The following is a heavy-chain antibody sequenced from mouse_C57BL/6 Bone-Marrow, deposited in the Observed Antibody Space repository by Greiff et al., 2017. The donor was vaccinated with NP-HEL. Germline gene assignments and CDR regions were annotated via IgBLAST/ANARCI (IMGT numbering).Heavy chain of an antibody. CDR2: IYPRSGNT. V-gene: IGHV1-81*01. CDR3: ARCDYGSSRYFDV. J-gene: IGHJ1*03. Sequence: VQLQQSGAELARPGASVKLSCKASGYTFTSYGISWVKQRTGQGLEWIGEIYPRSGNTYYNEKFKGKATLTADKSSSTAYMELRSLTSEDSAVYFCARCDYGSSRYFDVWGTGTSVTVSS. D-gene: IGHD1-1*01. CDR1: GYTFTSYG.